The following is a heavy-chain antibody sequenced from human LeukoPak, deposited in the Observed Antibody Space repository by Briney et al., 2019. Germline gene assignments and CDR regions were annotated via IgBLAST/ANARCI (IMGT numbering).Heavy chain of an antibody. CDR1: GFTFSNYA. Sequence: PGGSLRLSCAASGFTFSNYAMHWVRQAPGRGLEWVAVISYDGSNKYYADSVKGRFTISRDNSKNTLYLQMNSLRAEDTAVYYCATDRGSYYREFDYWGQGTLVTVSS. D-gene: IGHD1-26*01. CDR2: ISYDGSNK. J-gene: IGHJ4*02. V-gene: IGHV3-30-3*01. CDR3: ATDRGSYYREFDY.